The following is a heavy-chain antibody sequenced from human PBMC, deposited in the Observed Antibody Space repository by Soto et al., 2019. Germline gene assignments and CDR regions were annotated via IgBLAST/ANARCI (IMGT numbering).Heavy chain of an antibody. Sequence: GESLKISCKGSGYSFATYWIGWVRQMPGKGLEWMGIIYPGDSGTRYSPSFQGQVTISADKSINTAYLQWSSLKASDTAMYYCATGGYCGSTSCYNFFDYWGQGSLVTVSS. D-gene: IGHD2-2*02. CDR3: ATGGYCGSTSCYNFFDY. J-gene: IGHJ4*02. CDR2: IYPGDSGT. CDR1: GYSFATYW. V-gene: IGHV5-51*01.